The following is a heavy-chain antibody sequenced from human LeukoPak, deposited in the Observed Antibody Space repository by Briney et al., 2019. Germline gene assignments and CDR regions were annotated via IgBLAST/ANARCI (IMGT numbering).Heavy chain of an antibody. J-gene: IGHJ4*02. CDR2: IYHSGST. Sequence: SETLSLTCAVSGGSISSGGYSWCWIRQPPGKGLEWIRYIYHSGSTYYNPSLKSRVTISVDRSKNQFSLKLSSVTAADTAVYYCARASYSFYGGSLDYWGQGTLVTVSS. CDR3: ARASYSFYGGSLDY. D-gene: IGHD4-23*01. CDR1: GGSISSGGYS. V-gene: IGHV4-30-2*01.